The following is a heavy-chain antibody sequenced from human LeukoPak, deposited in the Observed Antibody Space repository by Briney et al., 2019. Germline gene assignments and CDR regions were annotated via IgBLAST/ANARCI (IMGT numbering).Heavy chain of an antibody. CDR1: GFTFSDYW. J-gene: IGHJ4*02. Sequence: PGGSLRLSCAASGFTFSDYWMHSVRQAPGKGLVWVSRIKTDGRSTNYADSVKGRFTISRDNAKNTLYLQMNSLRAEDTAVYYCARGRIGGWTDYWGQGTLVTVSS. CDR2: IKTDGRST. D-gene: IGHD6-19*01. CDR3: ARGRIGGWTDY. V-gene: IGHV3-74*01.